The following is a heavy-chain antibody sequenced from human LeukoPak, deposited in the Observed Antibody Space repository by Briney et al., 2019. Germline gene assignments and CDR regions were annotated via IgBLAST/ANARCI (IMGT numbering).Heavy chain of an antibody. CDR3: ASPGYSSSWYAGYYFDY. CDR2: ISGSGGST. CDR1: GFTFSSYA. V-gene: IGHV3-23*01. Sequence: PGGSLRLSCAASGFTFSSYAMSWVRQAPGKGLEWVSAISGSGGSTYYADSVKGRFTISRDNSKNTLYLQMNSLRAEDTAVYYCASPGYSSSWYAGYYFDYWGQGTLVTVSS. J-gene: IGHJ4*02. D-gene: IGHD6-13*01.